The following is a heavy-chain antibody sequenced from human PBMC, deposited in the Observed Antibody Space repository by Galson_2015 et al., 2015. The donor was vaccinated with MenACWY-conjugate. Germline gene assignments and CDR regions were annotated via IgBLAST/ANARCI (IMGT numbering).Heavy chain of an antibody. D-gene: IGHD2-15*01. CDR2: IYHTGHT. CDR1: GDSIRSINW. CDR3: ARLRPRDIWGCFDI. Sequence: LSLTCVVSGDSIRSINWWSWVRQSPGKGLAWIGEIYHTGHTRYNPSLKSRLTISVDKSKTQFSMKLTSVTAADTAVYYCARLRPRDIWGCFDIWGQGTIVNGAS. V-gene: IGHV4-4*02. J-gene: IGHJ3*02.